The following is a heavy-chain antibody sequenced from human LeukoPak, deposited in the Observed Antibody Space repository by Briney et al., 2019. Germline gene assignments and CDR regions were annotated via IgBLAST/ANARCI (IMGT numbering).Heavy chain of an antibody. CDR2: ISYDGSNK. J-gene: IGHJ5*02. CDR1: GFTFSSYG. Sequence: QPGGSLRLSCAASGFTFSSYGMHWVRQAPGKGLEWVAVISYDGSNKYYTDSVKGRFTISRDNSKNTLYLQMNSLRAEDTAVYYCARDRQGVFGVVSSWFDPWGQGTLVTVSS. CDR3: ARDRQGVFGVVSSWFDP. D-gene: IGHD3-3*01. V-gene: IGHV3-30*19.